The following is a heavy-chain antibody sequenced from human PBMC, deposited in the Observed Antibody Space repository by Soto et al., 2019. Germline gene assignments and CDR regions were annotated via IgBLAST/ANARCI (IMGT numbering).Heavy chain of an antibody. J-gene: IGHJ4*02. Sequence: ASVKVSCKASGYTFTYYGISWVRQAPGQGLEWLGWISTYSGDTNSAPRLQGRLTMSTDTSTSTAYMELRGLTSDDTAVYYCARTDSIAVAGFDYWGQGTLVTVSS. D-gene: IGHD6-19*01. CDR3: ARTDSIAVAGFDY. CDR2: ISTYSGDT. V-gene: IGHV1-18*04. CDR1: GYTFTYYG.